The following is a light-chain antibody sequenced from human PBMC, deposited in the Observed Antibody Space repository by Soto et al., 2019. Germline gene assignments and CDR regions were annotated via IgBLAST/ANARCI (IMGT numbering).Light chain of an antibody. Sequence: EIVMTQSPATLSVSPGERATLSCRASQSVTSNLAWYQQKPGRAPRLLIYGSSTRATGIPARFSGSGSGTEFTLTISSLQSEDFAVYYCQQYNTWPIIFGQGTRLEIK. J-gene: IGKJ5*01. V-gene: IGKV3-15*01. CDR3: QQYNTWPII. CDR1: QSVTSN. CDR2: GSS.